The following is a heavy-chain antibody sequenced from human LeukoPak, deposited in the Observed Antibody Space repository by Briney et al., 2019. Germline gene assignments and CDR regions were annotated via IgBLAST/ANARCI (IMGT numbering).Heavy chain of an antibody. CDR2: ISYDGSNK. CDR1: GFTFSSYA. J-gene: IGHJ4*02. Sequence: GGSLRLSCAASGFTFSSYAMHWVRQAPGKGLEWVAVISYDGSNKYYADSVKGRFTISRDNSKNTLHLQMNSLRAEDTAVYYCARSEYQRLFYFDYWGQGTLVTVSS. CDR3: ARSEYQRLFYFDY. V-gene: IGHV3-30*04. D-gene: IGHD2-2*01.